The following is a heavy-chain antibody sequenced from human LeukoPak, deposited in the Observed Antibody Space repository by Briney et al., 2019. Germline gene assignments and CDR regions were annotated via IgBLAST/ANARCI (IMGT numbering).Heavy chain of an antibody. CDR2: IIPIFGTA. Sequence: ASVKVSCKASGGTFSSYAISWVRQAPGQGLEWMGGIIPIFGTANYAQKFQGRVTITADESTSTAYMELSSLRSEDTAVYYCARDHKRLNRYSSWEDWFDPWGQGTLVTVSS. CDR3: ARDHKRLNRYSSWEDWFDP. V-gene: IGHV1-69*13. CDR1: GGTFSSYA. J-gene: IGHJ5*02. D-gene: IGHD6-13*01.